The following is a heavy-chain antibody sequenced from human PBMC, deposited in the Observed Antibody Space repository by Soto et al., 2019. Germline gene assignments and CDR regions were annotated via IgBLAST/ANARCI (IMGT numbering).Heavy chain of an antibody. Sequence: QVQLQESGPGLVKPSETLSLTCTVSGGSISNYYWSWIRQTPGKGLEWLGYIYYRGNTKYNPSLKSRVTISIDTSKNQFSLNLTSVTAADTAVYYCARPRTDILTGFAFDIRGQGTMVTVSS. CDR3: ARPRTDILTGFAFDI. V-gene: IGHV4-59*08. CDR2: IYYRGNT. CDR1: GGSISNYY. J-gene: IGHJ3*02. D-gene: IGHD3-9*01.